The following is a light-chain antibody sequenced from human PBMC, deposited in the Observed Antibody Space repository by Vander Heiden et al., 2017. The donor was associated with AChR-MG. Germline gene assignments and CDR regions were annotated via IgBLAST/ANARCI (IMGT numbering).Light chain of an antibody. CDR1: QSVSNN. V-gene: IGKV3-15*01. J-gene: IGKJ1*01. CDR2: RAS. CDR3: QQYHHWPS. Sequence: EIVMTQSPDILSVSPGDRATLSCRASQSVSNNVAWYQQKPGQAPRPLIYRASTRATDIPPRFSGSGSETEFTLTISSLQSEDFAAYYCQQYHHWPSFGQGTKVEIK.